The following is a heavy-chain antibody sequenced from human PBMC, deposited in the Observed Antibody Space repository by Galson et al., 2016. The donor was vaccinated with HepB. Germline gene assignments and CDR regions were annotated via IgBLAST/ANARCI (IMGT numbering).Heavy chain of an antibody. CDR1: GYTFSSFG. J-gene: IGHJ6*02. CDR2: ISAYNDQT. CDR3: ARDSGDFWSAVYSIVYYDYDGMDV. V-gene: IGHV1-18*04. Sequence: SVKVSCKASGYTFSSFGISWVRQAPGQGLEWMGWISAYNDQTSYGQKDQGRITMSIDKYTNTAYMELESLRSDDTAVYYCARDSGDFWSAVYSIVYYDYDGMDVWGQGTSVTVFS. D-gene: IGHD3-3*01.